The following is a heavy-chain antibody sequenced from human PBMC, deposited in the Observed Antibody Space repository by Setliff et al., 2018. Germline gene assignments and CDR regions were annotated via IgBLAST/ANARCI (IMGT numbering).Heavy chain of an antibody. CDR1: GLSLSSTTYY. Sequence: SETLSLTCTVSGLSLSSTTYYWVWMRQPPGKRLEWIGSTYYNGTAYHNPSLQSRVAISVDTSKNYFSLDVSSVTAADTAVYYCVRESRSTWYRRDFWGQGTLVTVS. J-gene: IGHJ4*02. D-gene: IGHD6-13*01. V-gene: IGHV4-39*02. CDR2: TYYNGTA. CDR3: VRESRSTWYRRDF.